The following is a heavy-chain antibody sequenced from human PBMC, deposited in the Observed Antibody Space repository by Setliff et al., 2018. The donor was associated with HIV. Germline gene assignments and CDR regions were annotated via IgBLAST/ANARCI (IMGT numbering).Heavy chain of an antibody. Sequence: ESGPTLVNPTQTLTLTCTFSGFSLSTSGVGVGWIRQPPGEALEWLALIYWDDDKRYSPSLKSRLTITKDTSKNQVVLTMTNMNSVDTATYYCAQTTKPSQFDYWGQGTLVTAPQ. J-gene: IGHJ4*02. CDR3: AQTTKPSQFDY. V-gene: IGHV2-5*02. D-gene: IGHD1-26*01. CDR1: GFSLSTSGVG. CDR2: IYWDDDK.